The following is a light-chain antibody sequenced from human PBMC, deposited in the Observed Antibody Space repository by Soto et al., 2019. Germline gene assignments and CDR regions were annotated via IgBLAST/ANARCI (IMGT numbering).Light chain of an antibody. V-gene: IGLV2-14*03. CDR2: DVT. CDR3: ISYTSFDIYV. J-gene: IGLJ1*01. Sequence: QSVLTQPASVSASPGQAITISCTGTSTDIGAYKFDSWYQQHPGKAPKLMIYDVTSRPSGVSNRFSGSKSGNTASLIISGLQGEDEADYYCISYTSFDIYVFGTGTKVTVL. CDR1: STDIGAYKF.